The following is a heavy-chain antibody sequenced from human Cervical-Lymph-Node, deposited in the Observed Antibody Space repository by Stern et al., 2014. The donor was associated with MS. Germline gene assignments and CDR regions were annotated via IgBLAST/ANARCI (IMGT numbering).Heavy chain of an antibody. CDR3: ARSSSSRLYYFDY. CDR2: IIHIYGTA. Sequence: VQLVESGAEVKKPGSSVKVSCKASGGTFSSYAISWVRQATGQGLEWMGGIIHIYGTANYAQKFPGRGTLTAGKSQSTDLMELGSLRSEDTAVYYCARSSSSRLYYFDYWGQGTLVTVSS. CDR1: GGTFSSYA. V-gene: IGHV1-69*06. J-gene: IGHJ4*02. D-gene: IGHD6-13*01.